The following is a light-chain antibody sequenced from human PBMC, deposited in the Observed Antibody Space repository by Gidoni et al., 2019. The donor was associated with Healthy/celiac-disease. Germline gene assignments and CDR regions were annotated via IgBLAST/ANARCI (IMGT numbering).Light chain of an antibody. V-gene: IGKV1-5*03. Sequence: DIQMTQSPSTLSASVGDRVTITCPASQSISSWLAWYQQKPGKAPTLLIYKASSLESGVPSRFSGSGSGTEFTLTISMLQPDDFATYYCQQYNSYPLTFGGGTKVEIK. J-gene: IGKJ4*01. CDR1: QSISSW. CDR3: QQYNSYPLT. CDR2: KAS.